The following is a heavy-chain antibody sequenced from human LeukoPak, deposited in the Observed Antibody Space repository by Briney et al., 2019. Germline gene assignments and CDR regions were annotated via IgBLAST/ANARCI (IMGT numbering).Heavy chain of an antibody. D-gene: IGHD6-6*01. J-gene: IGHJ4*02. V-gene: IGHV3-48*03. Sequence: GGSLRLSCAASGFTFSSYEMNWVRQAPGKGLEWVSYISSTGSTIYYADSVKGRFTISRDNAKNSLYLQMNSLRAEDTAVYYCARESFAARWDWGQGTLVTVSS. CDR1: GFTFSSYE. CDR2: ISSTGSTI. CDR3: ARESFAARWD.